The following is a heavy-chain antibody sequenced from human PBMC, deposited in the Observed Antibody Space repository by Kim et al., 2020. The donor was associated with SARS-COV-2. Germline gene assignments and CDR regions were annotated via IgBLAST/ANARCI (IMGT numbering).Heavy chain of an antibody. V-gene: IGHV4-4*07. CDR1: GDPINGYY. Sequence: SETLSHTCTVSGDPINGYYWSWIRQSAGRGLQWIGRIHSNGNTNYNPSLKSRVAMSVDTSKNEVSLKLKSVTAADSALYYCARGRGTSITTDWFDPWGQGTLVTVSS. CDR3: ARGRGTSITTDWFDP. D-gene: IGHD3-16*01. CDR2: IHSNGNT. J-gene: IGHJ5*02.